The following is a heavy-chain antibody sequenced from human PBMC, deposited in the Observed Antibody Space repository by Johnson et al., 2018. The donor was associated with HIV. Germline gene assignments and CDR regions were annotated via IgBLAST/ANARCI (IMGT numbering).Heavy chain of an antibody. CDR3: ASSAGGSFFWDSFDI. Sequence: QVQLVESGGGVVQPGRSLRLSCAASGFTFSSYAMHWVRQAPGKGLEWVAVISYDGSNKYYADSVKGRFTISRDNSKNTLYIQMNSLRAEDTAVYYCASSAGGSFFWDSFDIWGQGTMVTVSS. D-gene: IGHD1-26*01. CDR2: ISYDGSNK. J-gene: IGHJ3*02. CDR1: GFTFSSYA. V-gene: IGHV3-30*14.